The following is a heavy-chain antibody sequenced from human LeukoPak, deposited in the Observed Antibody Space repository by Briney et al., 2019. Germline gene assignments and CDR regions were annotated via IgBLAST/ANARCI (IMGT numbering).Heavy chain of an antibody. J-gene: IGHJ4*02. V-gene: IGHV4-30-2*01. CDR3: ARGAGYTTGFDC. CDR1: SGSTTSSDYY. CDR2: IYHSGST. D-gene: IGHD5-18*01. Sequence: SETLSLTCTVSSGSTTSSDYYWSWIRQTPGKGLEWIGYIYHSGSTYYNPSLKSRVTISLDRSRNQFSLKLTSVTATDTAVYYCARGAGYTTGFDCWGQGTRVTVSS.